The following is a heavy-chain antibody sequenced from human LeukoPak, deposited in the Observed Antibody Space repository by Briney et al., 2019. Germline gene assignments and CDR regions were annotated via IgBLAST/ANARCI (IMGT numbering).Heavy chain of an antibody. CDR3: AREWGNRNWFDP. D-gene: IGHD3-16*01. CDR2: ISSSGSTI. J-gene: IGHJ5*02. V-gene: IGHV3-48*04. CDR1: GFTFSSHG. Sequence: PGGTLRLSCAASGFTFSSHGMNWVRQAPGKGLEWVSYISSSGSTIYYADSVKGRFTISRDNAKNSLYLQMNGLRAEDTAVYYCAREWGNRNWFDPWGQGTLVTVSS.